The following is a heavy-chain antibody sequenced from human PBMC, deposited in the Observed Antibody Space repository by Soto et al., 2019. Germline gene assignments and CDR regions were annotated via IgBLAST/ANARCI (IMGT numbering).Heavy chain of an antibody. V-gene: IGHV3-30-3*01. Sequence: GGSLRLSCAASGFTFSSYAMHWVRQAPGKGLEWVAVISYDGSNKYYADSVKGRFTISRDNSKNTLYLQMNSLRAEDTAVYYCARDRPGNSELYYYYGMDVWGQGTTVTV. J-gene: IGHJ6*02. CDR1: GFTFSSYA. CDR2: ISYDGSNK. CDR3: ARDRPGNSELYYYYGMDV. D-gene: IGHD1-7*01.